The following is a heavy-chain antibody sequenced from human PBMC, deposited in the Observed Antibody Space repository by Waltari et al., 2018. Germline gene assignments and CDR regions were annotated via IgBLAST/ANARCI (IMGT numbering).Heavy chain of an antibody. CDR3: ARLIGNIAVAPLGWFDP. D-gene: IGHD6-19*01. J-gene: IGHJ5*02. CDR2: ICHSVRP. CDR1: GYSISSGYY. V-gene: IGHV4-38-2*01. Sequence: QVQLQESGPGLVKPSETLSLTCAVSGYSISSGYYWGWIRQPPGKGLEWIGSICHSVRPTTTPSLRSRVTMSVYTSKNQFSLKLSSVTAADTAVYYCARLIGNIAVAPLGWFDPWGQGTLVTVSS.